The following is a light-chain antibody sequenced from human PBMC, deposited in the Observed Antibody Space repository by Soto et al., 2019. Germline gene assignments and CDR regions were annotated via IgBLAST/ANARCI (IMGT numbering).Light chain of an antibody. Sequence: EIVLTQSPVTLSLSPGERSTLSCRASQSIRSGSLAWYQQKPGQAPRLLMYGGSSRATGIPDRFSGGGSGTDFSLTIGRLETEDFSVYYCHQDGSSPLTFGGATKVDI. V-gene: IGKV3-20*01. CDR1: QSIRSGS. CDR3: HQDGSSPLT. CDR2: GGS. J-gene: IGKJ4*01.